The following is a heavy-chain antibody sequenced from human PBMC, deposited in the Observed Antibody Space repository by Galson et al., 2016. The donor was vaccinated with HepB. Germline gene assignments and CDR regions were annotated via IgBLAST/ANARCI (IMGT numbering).Heavy chain of an antibody. J-gene: IGHJ6*02. Sequence: ETLSLTCTVSGGSLSSDYWSWIRQPPGKGLEWIAYIYYSGSTNYNPSLKSRVTMSVDTSKKQFSLRLTSVTAAGTAVYYYSRARPAGDSSGYGMDVWGQGTTVTVSS. CDR3: SRARPAGDSSGYGMDV. CDR2: IYYSGST. D-gene: IGHD1-26*01. CDR1: GGSLSSDY. V-gene: IGHV4-59*01.